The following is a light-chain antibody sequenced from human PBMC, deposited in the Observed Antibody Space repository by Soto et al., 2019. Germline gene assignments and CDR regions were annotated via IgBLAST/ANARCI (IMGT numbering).Light chain of an antibody. J-gene: IGLJ3*02. CDR3: QSYDSFNRV. CDR2: DDN. Sequence: NFMLTQPHSVSESPGKTVTISCSRSSGSIATNYVQWYQQRPGSAPTTMIYDDNQRPSGVPDRFSGSIDSFSNSASLTISGLKAEDEADYYCQSYDSFNRVFGGGTKLTVL. CDR1: SGSIATNY. V-gene: IGLV6-57*04.